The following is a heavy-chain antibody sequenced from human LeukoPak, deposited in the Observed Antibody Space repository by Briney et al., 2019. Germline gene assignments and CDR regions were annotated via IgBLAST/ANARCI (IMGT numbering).Heavy chain of an antibody. D-gene: IGHD2/OR15-2a*01. CDR3: ARDRVLLYYYGMDV. CDR2: ISYDGSNK. Sequence: GRSLRLSCAASGFTFSRYAIHWVRQAPGKGLEWVAVISYDGSNKYYTDSVKGRFTISRDNSNNTLYLEMNSLRAEDTAVYYCARDRVLLYYYGMDVWGQGTMVTVSS. J-gene: IGHJ6*02. V-gene: IGHV3-30-3*01. CDR1: GFTFSRYA.